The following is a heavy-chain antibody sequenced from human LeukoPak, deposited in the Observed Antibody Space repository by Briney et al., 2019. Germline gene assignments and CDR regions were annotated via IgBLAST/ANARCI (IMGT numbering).Heavy chain of an antibody. CDR1: GGTFSSYA. D-gene: IGHD3-3*01. CDR2: IIPIFGTA. CDR3: ARDRRGHYDFWSGPPRKGFDP. J-gene: IGHJ5*02. V-gene: IGHV1-69*13. Sequence: ASVKVSCKASGGTFSSYAISWVRQAPGQGLEWMGGIIPIFGTANYAQKFQGRVTITADESTSTAYMELSSLRSEDTAVYYCARDRRGHYDFWSGPPRKGFDPWGQGTLVTVSS.